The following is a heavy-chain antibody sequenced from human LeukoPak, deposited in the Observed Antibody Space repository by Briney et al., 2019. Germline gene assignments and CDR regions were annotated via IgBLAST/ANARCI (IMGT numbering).Heavy chain of an antibody. D-gene: IGHD3-22*01. CDR3: ARGSLDYDSSGYYSPEEYFQH. J-gene: IGHJ1*01. Sequence: NYNPSLKSRVTISVDTSKNQFSLKLSSVTAADTAVYYCARGSLDYDSSGYYSPEEYFQHWGRGTLVTVST. V-gene: IGHV4-59*09.